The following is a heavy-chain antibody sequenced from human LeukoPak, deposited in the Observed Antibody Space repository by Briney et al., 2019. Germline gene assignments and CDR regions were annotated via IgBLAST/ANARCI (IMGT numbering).Heavy chain of an antibody. CDR2: IYPGDSDT. CDR1: GSIFTSYW. J-gene: IGHJ4*02. V-gene: IGHV5-51*01. D-gene: IGHD5-18*01. CDR3: ARHEGDTAHGSSYYFDY. Sequence: GASLQISCKGSGSIFTSYWIGWVRQLPGKGLEWMGIIYPGDSDTRYSPSFHGQVTISADKTISTAYLQWSSLKASDTAMYYCARHEGDTAHGSSYYFDYWGQGTLVTVSS.